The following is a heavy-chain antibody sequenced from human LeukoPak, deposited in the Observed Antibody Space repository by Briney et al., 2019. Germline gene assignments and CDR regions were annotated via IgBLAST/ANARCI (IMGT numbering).Heavy chain of an antibody. CDR1: GGSISSSSYY. CDR2: IYYSGST. CDR3: ARQDDSSGYYYGAFDI. J-gene: IGHJ3*02. D-gene: IGHD3-22*01. Sequence: EXLSLTXTVSGGSISSSSYYWSWLRQPPGKGLEWIGSIYYSGSTYYNPSLKSRVTISVDTSKNQFSLKLSSVTAADTAVYYCARQDDSSGYYYGAFDIWGQGTMVTVSS. V-gene: IGHV4-39*01.